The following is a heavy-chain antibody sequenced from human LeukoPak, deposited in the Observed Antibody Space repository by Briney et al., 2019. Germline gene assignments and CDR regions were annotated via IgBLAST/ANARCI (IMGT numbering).Heavy chain of an antibody. V-gene: IGHV1-46*01. J-gene: IGHJ4*02. D-gene: IGHD2/OR15-2a*01. Sequence: ASVKVSCKASGYTFTNYYIHWVRQAPGQGLEWMGIINPSGGSTSYAQKFQGRVTMTRDMSTSTVYMELSSLRSEDTAVYYCARGPPPFYGPIYWGQGTLVTVSS. CDR1: GYTFTNYY. CDR2: INPSGGST. CDR3: ARGPPPFYGPIY.